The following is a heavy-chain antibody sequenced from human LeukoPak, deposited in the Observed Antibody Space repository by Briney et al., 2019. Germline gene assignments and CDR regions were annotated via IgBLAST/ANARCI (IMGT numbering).Heavy chain of an antibody. CDR3: AKDVADAPPPIDAFNI. J-gene: IGHJ3*02. Sequence: QAGRSLRLFCAASGFAFYVYAMHWVRQAPGKGLEWVSGISWNSGNIGYADSVKGRFTISRDNAKNSLYLQMNSLRAEDTVLYNCAKDVADAPPPIDAFNIWGQGRTVTVPS. CDR1: GFAFYVYA. V-gene: IGHV3-9*01. CDR2: ISWNSGNI. D-gene: IGHD6-13*01.